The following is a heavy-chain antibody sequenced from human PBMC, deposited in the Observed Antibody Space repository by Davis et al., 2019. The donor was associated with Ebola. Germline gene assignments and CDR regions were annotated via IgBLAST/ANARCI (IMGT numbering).Heavy chain of an antibody. J-gene: IGHJ4*02. CDR1: GYTFTSYY. CDR2: INPTGGST. V-gene: IGHV1-46*01. CDR3: ARYSGTHSDY. D-gene: IGHD1-26*01. Sequence: AASVQVSCKTSGYTFTSYYMHWVRQAPGQGLEWMGVINPTGGSTSYAQKFQGRVTMTRDTSTSTVSMELSSLRSEDTAVYYCARYSGTHSDYWGQGTLVTVSS.